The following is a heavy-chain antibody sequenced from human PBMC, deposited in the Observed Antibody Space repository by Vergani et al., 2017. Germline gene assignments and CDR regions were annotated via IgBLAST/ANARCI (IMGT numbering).Heavy chain of an antibody. CDR3: ARDMSLWY. V-gene: IGHV3-21*01. J-gene: IGHJ4*02. CDR1: GFTFSSYS. Sequence: EVQLVESGGGLVQPGGSLRLSCAASGFTFSSYSMNWVRQAPGKGLEWVSSISSSSSYIHYSDSLKGRFTISRDNAKSSLYLQMNSLRAEDTAVYYCARDMSLWYWGQGTLVTVSS. CDR2: ISSSSSYI. D-gene: IGHD3/OR15-3a*01.